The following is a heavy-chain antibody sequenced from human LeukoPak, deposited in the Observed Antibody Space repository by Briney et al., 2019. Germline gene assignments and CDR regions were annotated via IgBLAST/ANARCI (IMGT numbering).Heavy chain of an antibody. CDR3: ARDLNWETY. CDR1: GFTFSRYG. D-gene: IGHD7-27*01. CDR2: ITSSSTYI. Sequence: GGSLRLSCAASGFTFSRYGMNWVRQAPGKGLEWVSSITSSSTYIYYADSVKGRFTISRDNAKNSLYVQMNSLRAEDTAVYYCARDLNWETYWGQGTLVSVSS. V-gene: IGHV3-21*01. J-gene: IGHJ4*02.